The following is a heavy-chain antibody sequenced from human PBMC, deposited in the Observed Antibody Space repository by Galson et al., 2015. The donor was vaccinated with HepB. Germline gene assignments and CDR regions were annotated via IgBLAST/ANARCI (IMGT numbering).Heavy chain of an antibody. CDR2: ISANNGDT. V-gene: IGHV1-18*04. J-gene: IGHJ4*02. Sequence: SVKVSCKASGYMFTNYGVSWVRQAPGQGLEWMGWISANNGDTNFAQMFQGRVTITTDTATTTAYMELRSLRSDDTAVYYCARDWAWGDSAVRYFDYWGQGTLVTVSS. CDR1: GYMFTNYG. CDR3: ARDWAWGDSAVRYFDY. D-gene: IGHD5-12*01.